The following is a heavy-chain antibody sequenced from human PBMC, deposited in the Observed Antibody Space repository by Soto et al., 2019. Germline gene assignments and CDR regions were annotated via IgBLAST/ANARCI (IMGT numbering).Heavy chain of an antibody. J-gene: IGHJ6*02. D-gene: IGHD2-15*01. CDR3: ARGDREDIAGVVVVRPGEYGVDV. Sequence: QVQLVESGGGVVQPGRSLRLSCAASGFTFRNYAMHWVRQAPGKGLECVAVISYDGSNKFYRDYVKGRFTISRDNSKNTLYLQINSLRYEDTAVYYCARGDREDIAGVVVVRPGEYGVDVWGQGTTVTVSS. CDR2: ISYDGSNK. V-gene: IGHV3-30-3*01. CDR1: GFTFRNYA.